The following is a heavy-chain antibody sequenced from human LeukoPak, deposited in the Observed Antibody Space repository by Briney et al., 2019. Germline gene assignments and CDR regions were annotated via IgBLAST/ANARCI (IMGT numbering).Heavy chain of an antibody. CDR1: GGSISSYY. CDR3: ARSSYSISWYSHFDY. CDR2: IYYSGST. Sequence: PSETLSLTCTVSGGSISSYYWSWIRQPPGKGLEWIGYIYYSGSTNYNPSLKSRVTISVDTSKNQFSLKLSSVTAADTDVYYCARSSYSISWYSHFDYWGQGTLVTVSS. J-gene: IGHJ4*02. D-gene: IGHD6-13*01. V-gene: IGHV4-59*01.